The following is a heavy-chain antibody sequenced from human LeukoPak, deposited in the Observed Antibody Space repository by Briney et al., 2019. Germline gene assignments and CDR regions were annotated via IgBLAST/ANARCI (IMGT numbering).Heavy chain of an antibody. J-gene: IGHJ4*02. CDR3: ARDLEVVPAAIDY. D-gene: IGHD2-2*01. V-gene: IGHV3-48*01. CDR2: ISSSSSTI. CDR1: GFTFSSYS. Sequence: PGGSLRLSCAASGFTFSSYSMNWVRQAPGKGLEWVSYISSSSSTIYYADSAKGRFTISRDNAKNSLYLQMNSLRAEDTAVYYCARDLEVVPAAIDYWGQGTLVTVSS.